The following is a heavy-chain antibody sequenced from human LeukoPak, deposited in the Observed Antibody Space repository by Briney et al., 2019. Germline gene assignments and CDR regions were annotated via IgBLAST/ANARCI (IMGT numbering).Heavy chain of an antibody. CDR3: ARGFGSGSYSDY. V-gene: IGHV3-74*01. D-gene: IGHD3-10*01. CDR2: VNSDGSST. J-gene: IGHJ4*02. Sequence: GGTLGISCGSEERTVGKECISWVCQAPGKGLVWVSRVNSDGSSTSYADSVKGRFTISRDNAKNTVYLQMNSLRAEDTAVYYCARGFGSGSYSDYWGQGTLVTVSS. CDR1: ERTVGKEC.